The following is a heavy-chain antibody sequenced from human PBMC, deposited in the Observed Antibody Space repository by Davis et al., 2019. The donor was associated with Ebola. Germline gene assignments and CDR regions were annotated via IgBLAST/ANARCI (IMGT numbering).Heavy chain of an antibody. V-gene: IGHV1-69*13. J-gene: IGHJ5*02. CDR1: GGTFSSYA. Sequence: AASVKVSCKASGGTFSSYAISWVRQAPGQGLEWMGGIIPIFGTANYAQKFQGRVTITADESTSTAYMELSSLRSEDTAVYYCAREKAPLGQPNWFDPWGQGTLVTVSS. CDR2: IIPIFGTA. D-gene: IGHD1-14*01. CDR3: AREKAPLGQPNWFDP.